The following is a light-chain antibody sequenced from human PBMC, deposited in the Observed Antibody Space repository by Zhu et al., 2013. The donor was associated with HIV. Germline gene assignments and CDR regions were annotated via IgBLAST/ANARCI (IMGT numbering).Light chain of an antibody. CDR3: QQYGSSPLT. CDR1: QSVKNF. Sequence: EIVLTQSPGTLSLSPGERATLSCRASQSVKNFLAWYQQKPGQSPRLLIYGAVTRATGIPVRFSGSGSGTDFTLTISSLQSEDFAVYYCQQYGSSPLTFGGGTTLEIK. V-gene: IGKV3-20*01. J-gene: IGKJ4*01. CDR2: GAV.